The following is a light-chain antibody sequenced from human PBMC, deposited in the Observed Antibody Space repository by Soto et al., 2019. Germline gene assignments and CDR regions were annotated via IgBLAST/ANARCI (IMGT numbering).Light chain of an antibody. V-gene: IGKV3-15*01. Sequence: EIVMTQSPATLSVSPGERATLSCRASPSVSSNLAWYQQNPGQAPRLLIYGASTRATGIPARFSGSGSGTEFTLTISSLRSEDFAVYYCQQYNNWPRTFGQGTKVEI. CDR1: PSVSSN. CDR2: GAS. J-gene: IGKJ1*01. CDR3: QQYNNWPRT.